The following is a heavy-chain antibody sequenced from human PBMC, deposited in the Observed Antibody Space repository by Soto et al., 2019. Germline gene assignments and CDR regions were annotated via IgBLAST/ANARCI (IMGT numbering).Heavy chain of an antibody. D-gene: IGHD2-2*01. CDR2: ISGSGGST. CDR1: GFTFSSYA. CDR3: AITYIVVVPAAPPPIDY. V-gene: IGHV3-23*01. Sequence: GGSLRLSCAASGFTFSSYAMSWVRQAPGKGLEWVSAISGSGGSTYYADSVKGRFTISRDNSKNTLYLQMNSLRAEDTAVFYCAITYIVVVPAAPPPIDYWGQGTLVTVSS. J-gene: IGHJ4*02.